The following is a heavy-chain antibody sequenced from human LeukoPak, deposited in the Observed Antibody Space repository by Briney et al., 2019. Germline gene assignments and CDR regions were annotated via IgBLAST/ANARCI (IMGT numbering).Heavy chain of an antibody. CDR3: AREHYDFWLEVDY. CDR1: GGSISSGGYS. CDR2: IYYSGST. Sequence: PSETLSLTCAVSGGSISSGGYSWSWIRQPPGKGLEWIGSIYYSGSTYYNPSLKSRVTISVDTSKNQFSLKLSSVTAADTAVYYCAREHYDFWLEVDYWGQGTLVTVSS. V-gene: IGHV4-39*02. J-gene: IGHJ4*02. D-gene: IGHD3-3*01.